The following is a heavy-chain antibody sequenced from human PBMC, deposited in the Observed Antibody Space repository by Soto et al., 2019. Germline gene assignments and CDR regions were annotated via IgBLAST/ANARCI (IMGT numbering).Heavy chain of an antibody. CDR1: GFTFSSYE. Sequence: GGSLRLSCAASGFTFSSYEMNWVGQAPGNGLEWVSYISSSGSTIYYADSVKGRFTISRDNAKNSLYLQTNSLRAEDTAVYYCAREIRQHLAFRTPTPLWGQGTLVTVSS. D-gene: IGHD6-13*01. V-gene: IGHV3-48*03. CDR3: AREIRQHLAFRTPTPL. J-gene: IGHJ4*02. CDR2: ISSSGSTI.